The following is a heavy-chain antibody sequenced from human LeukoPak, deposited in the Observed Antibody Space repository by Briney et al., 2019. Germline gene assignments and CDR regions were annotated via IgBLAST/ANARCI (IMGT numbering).Heavy chain of an antibody. CDR1: GYSFTSYG. CDR2: IYPGDSDT. J-gene: IGHJ5*02. Sequence: GESLKISCKGSGYSFTSYGIGWVLRMPGKGLEWMGIIYPGDSDTRYSPSFQGQVTISADKSISTAYLQWSSLKASDTAMYYCARHNGYGSSLVWFDPWGQETLVTVSS. V-gene: IGHV5-51*01. CDR3: ARHNGYGSSLVWFDP. D-gene: IGHD6-13*01.